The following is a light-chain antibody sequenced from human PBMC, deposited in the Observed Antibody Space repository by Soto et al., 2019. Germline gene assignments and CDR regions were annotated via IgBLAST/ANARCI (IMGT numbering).Light chain of an antibody. J-gene: IGLJ2*01. CDR1: SNDIGGYNF. Sequence: QAVVTQPASVSGSPGQSITISCTGTSNDIGGYNFVSWSQQHPGKAPKLIIYEVTNRPSGVSNRFSGSKSGNTASLTISGLQADDEADYYCSSYTNTTTLVFGGGTKLTVL. CDR3: SSYTNTTTLV. CDR2: EVT. V-gene: IGLV2-14*01.